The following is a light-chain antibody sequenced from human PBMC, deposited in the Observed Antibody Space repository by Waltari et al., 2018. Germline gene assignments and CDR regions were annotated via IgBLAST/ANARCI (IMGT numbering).Light chain of an antibody. CDR3: QQLNTYPYT. Sequence: QLTQSPSSLPASVGDRVPITCRPRQDINTYLAWYQLKPGKTPILLISTSSTLQTGVPSRFSGSGSGPDFTLTITSLQPEDLATYYCQQLNTYPYTFGQGTKLEIK. V-gene: IGKV1-9*01. CDR1: QDINTY. CDR2: TSS. J-gene: IGKJ2*01.